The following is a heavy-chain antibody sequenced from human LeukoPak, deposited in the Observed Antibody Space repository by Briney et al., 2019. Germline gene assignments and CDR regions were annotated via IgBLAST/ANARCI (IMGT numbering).Heavy chain of an antibody. V-gene: IGHV3-21*01. CDR2: ISTSSVYI. CDR3: AIPYYNFWSGRYCD. J-gene: IGHJ4*02. D-gene: IGHD3-3*01. CDR1: GFTFSSFS. Sequence: PGGSLRLPCAVCGFTFSSFSISWVRQAPGKGLEWISSISTSSVYIYYADSVKGRFTISRDNAKNSLYLQMNSLRADDTAVYYCAIPYYNFWSGRYCDWGQGTLVTVSS.